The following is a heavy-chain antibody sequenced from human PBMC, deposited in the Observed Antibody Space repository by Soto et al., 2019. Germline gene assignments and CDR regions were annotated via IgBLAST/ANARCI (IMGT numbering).Heavy chain of an antibody. CDR2: ISYDGSNK. CDR1: GFTFSSYA. D-gene: IGHD1-26*01. V-gene: IGHV3-30-3*01. CDR3: ARDGSGSYLGDFDY. J-gene: IGHJ4*02. Sequence: QVQLVESGGGVVQPGRSLRLSCAASGFTFSSYAMRWVRQAPGKGLEWVAVISYDGSNKYYADSVKGRFTISRDNSKNTLYLQMNSLRAEDTAVYYCARDGSGSYLGDFDYWGQGTLVTVSS.